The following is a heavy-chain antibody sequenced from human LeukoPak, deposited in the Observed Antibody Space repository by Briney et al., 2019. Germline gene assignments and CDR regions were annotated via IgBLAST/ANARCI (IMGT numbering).Heavy chain of an antibody. Sequence: PTGRSLRLSCAASGFTFSSYGMHWVRQAPGKGLEWVAVIWYDGSNKYYADSVKGRFTISRGNSKNTLYLQMNSLRAEDTAVYYCARDGVTIFGVVRNYGMDVWGQGTTVTVSS. J-gene: IGHJ6*02. V-gene: IGHV3-33*08. CDR1: GFTFSSYG. D-gene: IGHD3-3*01. CDR2: IWYDGSNK. CDR3: ARDGVTIFGVVRNYGMDV.